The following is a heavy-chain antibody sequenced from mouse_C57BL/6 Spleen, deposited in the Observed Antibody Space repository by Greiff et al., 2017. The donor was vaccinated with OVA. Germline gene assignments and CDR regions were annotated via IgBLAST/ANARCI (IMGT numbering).Heavy chain of an antibody. J-gene: IGHJ1*03. CDR2: INPNNGGT. CDR1: GYTFTDYN. D-gene: IGHD1-1*01. V-gene: IGHV1-18*01. CDR3: ARSQYYGSSYPGYFDV. Sequence: VQLQQSGPELVKPGASVKIPCKASGYTFTDYNMDWVKQSHGKSLEWIGDINPNNGGTIYNQKFKGKATLTVDKSSSTAYMELRSLTSEDTAVYYCARSQYYGSSYPGYFDVWGTGTTVTVSS.